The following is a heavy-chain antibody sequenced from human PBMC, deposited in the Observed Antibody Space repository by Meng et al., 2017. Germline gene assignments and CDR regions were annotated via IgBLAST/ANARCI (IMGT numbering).Heavy chain of an antibody. CDR3: ARDAGITMVRGVIIGY. J-gene: IGHJ4*02. CDR2: INTNTGNP. D-gene: IGHD3-10*01. Sequence: QGKFVQSWSELKKPGASVKVSCKASGYTFTNYAMNWVRQAPGQGLEWMGWINTNTGNPTYAQGFTGRFVFSLDTSVSTAYLQISSLKAEDTAVYYCARDAGITMVRGVIIGYWGQGTLVTVSS. V-gene: IGHV7-4-1*02. CDR1: GYTFTNYA.